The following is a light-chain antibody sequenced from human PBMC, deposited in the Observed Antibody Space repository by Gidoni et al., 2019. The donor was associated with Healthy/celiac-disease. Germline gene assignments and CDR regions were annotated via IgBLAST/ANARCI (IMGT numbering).Light chain of an antibody. CDR3: QQYNNWPQT. Sequence: EIVMTQSPATLSVSQGERATLSCRASQSVSSNLAWYQQKPGQAPRLLIYGASTRATGIPARFSGSGSRTEFTLTISSLQSEDFAVYYCQQYNNWPQTFGQGTRLEIK. CDR2: GAS. CDR1: QSVSSN. J-gene: IGKJ5*01. V-gene: IGKV3-15*01.